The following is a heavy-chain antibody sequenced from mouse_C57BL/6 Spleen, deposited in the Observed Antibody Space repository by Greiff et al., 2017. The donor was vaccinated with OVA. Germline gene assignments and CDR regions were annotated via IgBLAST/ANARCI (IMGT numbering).Heavy chain of an antibody. CDR2: IYPRDGST. CDR3: ARRYYDYEDAMDY. CDR1: GYTFTSYD. D-gene: IGHD2-4*01. V-gene: IGHV1-85*01. J-gene: IGHJ4*01. Sequence: VQLQQSGPELVKPGASVKLSCKASGYTFTSYDINWVKQRPGQGLEWIGWIYPRDGSTKYNEKFKGKATLTVDTSSSTAYMELHSLTSEDSAVYFCARRYYDYEDAMDYWGQGTSVTVSS.